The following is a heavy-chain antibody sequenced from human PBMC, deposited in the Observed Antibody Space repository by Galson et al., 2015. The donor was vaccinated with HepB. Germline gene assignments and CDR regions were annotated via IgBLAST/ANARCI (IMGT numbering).Heavy chain of an antibody. CDR1: GFIFSNYH. D-gene: IGHD7-27*01. V-gene: IGHV3-21*01. CDR3: VRDPPLGTPFDH. J-gene: IGHJ4*02. Sequence: LRLSCAASGFIFSNYHMNWVRQAPGKGLEWVASISSSSTYTYYADSLKGRFTISRDNAKKSLYLQMNSLRAEDTAVYYCVRDPPLGTPFDHWGQGTQVTVSS. CDR2: ISSSSTYT.